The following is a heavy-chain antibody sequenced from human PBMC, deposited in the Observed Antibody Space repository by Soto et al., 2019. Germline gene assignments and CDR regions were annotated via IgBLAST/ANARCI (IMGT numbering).Heavy chain of an antibody. CDR2: VSHSGGYT. V-gene: IGHV3-23*01. D-gene: IGHD3-16*01. Sequence: GGSLRLSCAASGFAFGSYAMNWVRQAPGKGLEWVASVSHSGGYTNYADSVRGRFTISRDSSNNTLFLQMNGLRAEDTAVYYCAKDRGAYNFYYGMDVWGQGTTVTVSS. J-gene: IGHJ6*02. CDR1: GFAFGSYA. CDR3: AKDRGAYNFYYGMDV.